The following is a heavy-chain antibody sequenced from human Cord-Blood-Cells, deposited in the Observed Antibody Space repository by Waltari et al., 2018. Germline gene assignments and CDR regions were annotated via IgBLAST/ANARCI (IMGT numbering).Heavy chain of an antibody. Sequence: QVQLVESGGGVVQPGRSLRLSCAASGFTFSSYGMHWVRQAPGKGLEWVAVISYDGSNKYYADSVKGRFTISRDNSKNTLYLQMNSLRAEDTAVYYCAKAAGDAALGFDYWGQGTLVTVSS. V-gene: IGHV3-30*18. CDR1: GFTFSSYG. D-gene: IGHD3-16*01. CDR2: ISYDGSNK. CDR3: AKAAGDAALGFDY. J-gene: IGHJ4*02.